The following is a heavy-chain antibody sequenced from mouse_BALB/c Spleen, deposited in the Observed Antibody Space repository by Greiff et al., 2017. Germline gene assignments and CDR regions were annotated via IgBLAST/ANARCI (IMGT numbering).Heavy chain of an antibody. V-gene: IGHV14-3*02. CDR3: ARYPVFAY. J-gene: IGHJ3*01. Sequence: EVKLQESGAELVKPGASVKLSCTASGFNIKDDYMCWVKQRPEQGLEWIGRIDTANGNTKYDPKFQGKATITADTSSNTAYLQLSSLTSEDTAVYYCARYPVFAYWGQGTLVTVSA. CDR1: GFNIKDDY. CDR2: IDTANGNT.